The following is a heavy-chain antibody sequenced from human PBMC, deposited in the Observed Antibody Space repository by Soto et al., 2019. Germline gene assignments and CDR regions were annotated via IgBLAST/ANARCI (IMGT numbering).Heavy chain of an antibody. CDR2: ISYDGSNK. D-gene: IGHD3-22*01. J-gene: IGHJ4*02. V-gene: IGHV3-30-3*01. CDR1: GFTFSSYA. CDR3: ARARRVVVVITTVAVDY. Sequence: QVQLVESGGGVVQPGRSLRLSCAASGFTFSSYAMHWVRQAAGKGLEWVAVISYDGSNKYYADSVKGRFTISRDNSKNKLYLQMNSLRAEDTAVYYCARARRVVVVITTVAVDYWGQGTLVTVSS.